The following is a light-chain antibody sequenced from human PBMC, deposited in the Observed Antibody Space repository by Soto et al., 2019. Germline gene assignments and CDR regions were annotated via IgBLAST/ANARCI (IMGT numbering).Light chain of an antibody. J-gene: IGKJ4*01. Sequence: DIQMTQSPSSLSASVGDRVTITCRASHGISNYLAWYQQKPGKVPKLLIYAASTLQSGVPSRFSGSGSGTDFTLTISNLQPEDVATYYCQKYNSAPLTFGGGTKVEIK. V-gene: IGKV1-27*01. CDR3: QKYNSAPLT. CDR2: AAS. CDR1: HGISNY.